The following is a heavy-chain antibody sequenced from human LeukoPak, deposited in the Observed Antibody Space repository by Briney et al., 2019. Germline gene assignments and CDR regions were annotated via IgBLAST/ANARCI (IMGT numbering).Heavy chain of an antibody. CDR2: IRYDGSNK. V-gene: IGHV3-30*02. CDR3: AKMGIPPGDTARDY. Sequence: GGSLRLSCAASGFTFSSYGMHWVRQAPGKGLEWVAFIRYDGSNKYYADSVKGRFTISRDNSKNTLYLQMNSLRAEDTAVYYCAKMGIPPGDTARDYWGQGTLVTVSS. D-gene: IGHD2-21*01. CDR1: GFTFSSYG. J-gene: IGHJ4*02.